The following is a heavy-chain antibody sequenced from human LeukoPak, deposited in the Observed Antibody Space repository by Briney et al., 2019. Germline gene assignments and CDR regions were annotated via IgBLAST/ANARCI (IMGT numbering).Heavy chain of an antibody. CDR2: ISGDGGRT. D-gene: IGHD6-25*01. CDR1: GLTLEDYA. J-gene: IGHJ6*02. Sequence: GGSLRLSCAASGLTLEDYAMYWGRPLPGKGLEGVCLISGDGGRTYYADSVKGRFTISRDNSKNSLYLQMNSLRTEDTALYYCAKAPGERHYGMDVWGQGTTVT. V-gene: IGHV3-43*02. CDR3: AKAPGERHYGMDV.